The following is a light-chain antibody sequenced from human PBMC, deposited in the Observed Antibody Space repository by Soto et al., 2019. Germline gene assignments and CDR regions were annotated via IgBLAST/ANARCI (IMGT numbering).Light chain of an antibody. CDR2: DAS. V-gene: IGKV1-5*01. CDR1: QSISSW. CDR3: QQYNSYSYT. J-gene: IGKJ2*01. Sequence: DLHMTQSPSALSASVGDRVTITCRSSQSISSWLAWYQQKPGKAPKLLIYDASSLESGVPSRFSGSGSGTEFTLTISSLQPDDFATYYCQQYNSYSYTFGQGTKVDIK.